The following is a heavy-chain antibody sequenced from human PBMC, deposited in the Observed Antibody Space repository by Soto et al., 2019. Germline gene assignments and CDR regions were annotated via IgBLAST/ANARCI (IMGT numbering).Heavy chain of an antibody. V-gene: IGHV4-38-2*01. CDR2: IYHTGST. CDR3: AISLRVITAYSSPDY. J-gene: IGHJ4*02. Sequence: SETLSLTCAVSGYSISSGYCWGWIRQAPGKGLEWIGSIYHTGSTFYSPSLKSRVTISVDTTKNQFSLKLSSVTAADTAGYYCAISLRVITAYSSPDYWGQGPLVTV. D-gene: IGHD6-13*01. CDR1: GYSISSGYC.